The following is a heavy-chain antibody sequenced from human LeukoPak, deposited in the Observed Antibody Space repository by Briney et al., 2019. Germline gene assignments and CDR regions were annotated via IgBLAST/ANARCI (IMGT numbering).Heavy chain of an antibody. CDR1: GGSISSGDYY. V-gene: IGHV4-30-4*01. J-gene: IGHJ6*02. Sequence: SQSLSLTCTVSGGSISSGDYYWSWIRQPPGKGLEGIGYIYYSGSTYYNPSLESRVTISVDTSKNQFSLKLSSVTAADTAVYFCARGAMVAATRSYYYGMDVRGQGTTVTVSS. CDR3: ARGAMVAATRSYYYGMDV. CDR2: IYYSGST. D-gene: IGHD2-15*01.